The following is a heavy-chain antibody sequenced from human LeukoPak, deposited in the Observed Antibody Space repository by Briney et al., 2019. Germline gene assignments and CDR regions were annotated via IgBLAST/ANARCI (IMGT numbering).Heavy chain of an antibody. CDR2: ISYSGST. J-gene: IGHJ2*01. CDR3: ARRVYSGSYNWYFDL. CDR1: GVSISTSTYY. Sequence: KPSETLSLTCTVSGVSISTSTYYWGWIRQPPGKGLEWIRSISYSGSTYNNPSLKNRVTISVDTSKNQFSLKLSSVTAPDTAVYYCARRVYSGSYNWYFDLWGRGTLVTVSS. V-gene: IGHV4-39*01. D-gene: IGHD1-26*01.